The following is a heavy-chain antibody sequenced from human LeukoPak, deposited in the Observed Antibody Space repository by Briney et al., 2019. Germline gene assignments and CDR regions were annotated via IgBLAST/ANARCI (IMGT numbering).Heavy chain of an antibody. D-gene: IGHD5-18*01. CDR3: ARERGSRGYSYGSQYYFDY. V-gene: IGHV3-7*03. CDR1: GFTFSSYW. CDR2: IKQDGSEK. Sequence: GGSLRLSCAASGFTFSSYWMSWVRQAPGKGLEWVANIKQDGSEKYYVDSVKGRFTISRDNAKNSLYLQINSLRAEDTAVYYCARERGSRGYSYGSQYYFDYWGQGTLVTVSS. J-gene: IGHJ4*02.